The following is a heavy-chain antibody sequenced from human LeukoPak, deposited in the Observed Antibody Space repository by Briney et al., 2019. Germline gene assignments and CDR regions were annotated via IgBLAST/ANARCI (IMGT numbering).Heavy chain of an antibody. CDR1: GFTFSSYS. D-gene: IGHD6-13*01. Sequence: GGSLRLSCAASGFTFSSYSMNWVRQAPGKGLEWVSYISSSRTTIYYADSVKGRFTISRDNAKNSLYLQMNSLRAEDTAMYYCAHLSIVAAVDYWGQGTLVTVSS. CDR3: AHLSIVAAVDY. CDR2: ISSSRTTI. J-gene: IGHJ4*02. V-gene: IGHV3-48*04.